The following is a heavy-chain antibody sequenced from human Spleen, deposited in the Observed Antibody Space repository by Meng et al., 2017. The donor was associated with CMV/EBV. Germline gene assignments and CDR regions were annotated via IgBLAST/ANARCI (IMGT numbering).Heavy chain of an antibody. J-gene: IGHJ6*02. CDR2: ITSAGSGV. D-gene: IGHD4-11*01. V-gene: IGHV3-74*03. CDR3: ARGASNGMDV. Sequence: GESLKISCAASGFTFNNYWMHWVRQLPGKGLVWVSRITSAGSGVTYGDFVKGRFTISRDNTKNTLYLQMNSLRAEGTAVYYCARGASNGMDVWGQGTAVTVSS. CDR1: GFTFNNYW.